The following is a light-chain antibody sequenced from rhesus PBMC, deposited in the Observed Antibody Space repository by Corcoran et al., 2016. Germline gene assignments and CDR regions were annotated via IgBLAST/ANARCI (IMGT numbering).Light chain of an antibody. Sequence: DIQMTQSPSSLSASVGDTVTITCRASQGISSYLNWFQQKPGKAPKLLIYAASSLESGVPSRFSGSGSGTAFTLTISSLQPEDFAAYYCLQHNSYPFTFGPGTKLDIK. CDR3: LQHNSYPFT. CDR1: QGISSY. CDR2: AAS. V-gene: IGKV1-28*01. J-gene: IGKJ3*01.